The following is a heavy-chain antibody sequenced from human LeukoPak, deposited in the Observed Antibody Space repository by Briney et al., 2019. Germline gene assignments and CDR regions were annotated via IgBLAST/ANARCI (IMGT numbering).Heavy chain of an antibody. CDR1: AYTITSYY. CDR2: INTNSGNT. V-gene: IGHV1-8*01. J-gene: IGHJ4*02. D-gene: IGHD4-17*01. Sequence: AAVKVSCKAAAYTITSYYIKRVRQATAQELQWMVWINTNSGNTGHAQKFQDRVTMTRNTTISTAYMQLSSLRSADTAVNYYALSTVTTDDFDYWGQGTLVTVSS. CDR3: ALSTVTTDDFDY.